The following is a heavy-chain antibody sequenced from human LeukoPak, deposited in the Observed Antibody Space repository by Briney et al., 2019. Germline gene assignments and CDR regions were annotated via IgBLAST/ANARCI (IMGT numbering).Heavy chain of an antibody. Sequence: GGSLRLSCAASGFFFNTYWMHWVRQAPGKGLVWVSRVNSDGTNTNYGDSVQGRFTVSRDNAKNTLYLQMNSLRAEDTAVYYCVREGSHQYPFDYWGQGTLVTVSS. D-gene: IGHD2-2*02. J-gene: IGHJ4*02. CDR2: VNSDGTNT. V-gene: IGHV3-74*01. CDR1: GFFFNTYW. CDR3: VREGSHQYPFDY.